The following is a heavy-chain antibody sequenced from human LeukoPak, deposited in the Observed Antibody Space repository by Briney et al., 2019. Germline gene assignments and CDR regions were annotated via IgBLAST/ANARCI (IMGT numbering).Heavy chain of an antibody. Sequence: PGGSLRLSCAASGFTFSTYWMSWVRQAPGKGLEWVANIKQDGSEKYYVDSVKGRFTISRDNAKNSLYLQMNSLRAEDTAAYYCAKDLGTVVVVAESTEAFNDAFDIWGQGTMVTVSS. D-gene: IGHD2-15*01. V-gene: IGHV3-7*01. J-gene: IGHJ3*02. CDR3: AKDLGTVVVVAESTEAFNDAFDI. CDR1: GFTFSTYW. CDR2: IKQDGSEK.